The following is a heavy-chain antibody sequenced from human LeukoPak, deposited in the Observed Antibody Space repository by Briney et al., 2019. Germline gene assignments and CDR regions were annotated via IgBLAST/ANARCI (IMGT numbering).Heavy chain of an antibody. Sequence: ASVKVSCKVSGHTFIDYYMHWVRQAPGQGLEWMGRINPNSGGPDYAQGFQGRVTMTRDTSISTVYMELSRLRSDDTAVYYCARTSYGNNPTHFDYWGQGTLVTVSS. CDR2: INPNSGGP. CDR1: GHTFIDYY. D-gene: IGHD3-10*01. V-gene: IGHV1-2*06. J-gene: IGHJ4*02. CDR3: ARTSYGNNPTHFDY.